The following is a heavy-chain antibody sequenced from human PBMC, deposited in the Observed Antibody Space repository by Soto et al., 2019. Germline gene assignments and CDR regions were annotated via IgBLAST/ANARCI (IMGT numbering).Heavy chain of an antibody. CDR1: GYSFTSYW. V-gene: IGHV5-51*01. CDR3: ARLRPQSTIVVVTSDHPNNWFDP. CDR2: IYPGDSDT. Sequence: PGESLKISCKGSGYSFTSYWIGWVRQMPGKGLEWMGIIYPGDSDTRYSPSFQGQVTISADKSISTAYLQWSSLKASDTAMYYCARLRPQSTIVVVTSDHPNNWFDPWGQGTLVTVSS. J-gene: IGHJ5*02. D-gene: IGHD3-22*01.